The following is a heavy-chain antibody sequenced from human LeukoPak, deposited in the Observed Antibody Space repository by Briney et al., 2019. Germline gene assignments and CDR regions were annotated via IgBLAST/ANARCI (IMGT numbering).Heavy chain of an antibody. CDR2: ISGSGGST. V-gene: IGHV3-23*01. D-gene: IGHD3-22*01. CDR3: AKAANYDSSGYYSY. Sequence: GGSLRLSCAASGFTFSSYAMSWVRQAPGKGLEWVSAISGSGGSTYYADSVKGRFTIPRDNSKNTLYLQMNSLRAEDTAVYYCAKAANYDSSGYYSYWGQGTLVTVSS. J-gene: IGHJ4*02. CDR1: GFTFSSYA.